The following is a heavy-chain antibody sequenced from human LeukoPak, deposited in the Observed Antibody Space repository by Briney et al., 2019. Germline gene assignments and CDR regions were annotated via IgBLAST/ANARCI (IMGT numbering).Heavy chain of an antibody. Sequence: PGGSLRLSCAASGFTVSSNYMSWVRQAPGKGLEWVSVIYSGGSTYYADSVKGRFTISRDNSKNTLYLQMNSLRAEDTAVYYCARIYGSGSYCLDYWGQGTLVTVSS. CDR1: GFTVSSNY. CDR3: ARIYGSGSYCLDY. J-gene: IGHJ4*02. V-gene: IGHV3-53*01. CDR2: IYSGGST. D-gene: IGHD3-10*01.